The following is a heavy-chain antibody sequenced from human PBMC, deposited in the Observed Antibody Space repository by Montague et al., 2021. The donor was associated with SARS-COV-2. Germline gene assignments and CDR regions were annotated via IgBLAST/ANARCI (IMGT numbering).Heavy chain of an antibody. CDR2: IKSKTDGGTT. CDR1: GFTFSNAW. J-gene: IGHJ6*03. Sequence: SLRLSCAASGFTFSNAWMSWVRQAPGKGLEWVGRIKSKTDGGTTDYAAPVKGRFTISRDDSKNTLYLQMNSLKTEDTAVYYCTTDLAKELEPRFYYYYMDVWGKGTTVTVSS. D-gene: IGHD1-1*01. V-gene: IGHV3-15*01. CDR3: TTDLAKELEPRFYYYYMDV.